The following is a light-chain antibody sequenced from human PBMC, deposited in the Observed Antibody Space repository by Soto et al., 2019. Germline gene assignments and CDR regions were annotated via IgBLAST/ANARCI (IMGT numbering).Light chain of an antibody. CDR2: NNN. J-gene: IGLJ2*01. Sequence: QSVLTQPPSASGTPGQRVTISCSGSSSNIGNNAVNWYQQLPGTAPKLLIYNNNQRPSGVPDRFSGSKSGTSASLAISGLQSGDEADYHCAAWDGSLNGVVFGGGTQLTVL. CDR1: SSNIGNNA. CDR3: AAWDGSLNGVV. V-gene: IGLV1-44*01.